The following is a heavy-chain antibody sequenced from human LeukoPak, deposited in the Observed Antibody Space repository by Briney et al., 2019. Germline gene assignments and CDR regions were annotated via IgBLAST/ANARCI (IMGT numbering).Heavy chain of an antibody. CDR3: AKTSVGEGRIIASGYFDK. CDR2: IYSGGST. CDR1: GFTVSSNY. D-gene: IGHD2-15*01. V-gene: IGHV3-53*01. J-gene: IGHJ4*02. Sequence: PGGSLRLSCAASGFTVSSNYMSWVRQAPGKGLGWVSVIYSGGSTYYADSVKGRFTISRDNSKNTLYLQMNSLRAEDTAVYYCAKTSVGEGRIIASGYFDKWGQGTLVTVSS.